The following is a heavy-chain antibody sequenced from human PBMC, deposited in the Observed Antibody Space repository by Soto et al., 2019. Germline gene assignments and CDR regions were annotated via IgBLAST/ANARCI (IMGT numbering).Heavy chain of an antibody. J-gene: IGHJ6*02. Sequence: PVGSLRLSCAASGFIFNSYEMNWVRQAPGKGLEWISYISSSGNAIYYADSVRGRFTISRDNAKKSLNLQMNSLRAEDTAVYYCARESCSSTSCSTRYGLDVWGQGTTVTVSS. CDR2: ISSSGNAI. D-gene: IGHD2-2*01. V-gene: IGHV3-48*03. CDR1: GFIFNSYE. CDR3: ARESCSSTSCSTRYGLDV.